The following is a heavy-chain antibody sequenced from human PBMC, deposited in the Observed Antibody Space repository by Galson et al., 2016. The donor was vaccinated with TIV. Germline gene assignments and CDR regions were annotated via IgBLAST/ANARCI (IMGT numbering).Heavy chain of an antibody. Sequence: TLSLTCTVSGYSLASGYFWGWIRQPPGKGLEWLGNMHESGSSYYNPSLKSRLTISVDTSKNQFSLKLRSVTAADSAVYYCARDCTSTTCRIYYYGMDVWGQGTTVTVSS. CDR2: MHESGSS. D-gene: IGHD2-2*01. J-gene: IGHJ6*02. CDR3: ARDCTSTTCRIYYYGMDV. V-gene: IGHV4-38-2*02. CDR1: GYSLASGYF.